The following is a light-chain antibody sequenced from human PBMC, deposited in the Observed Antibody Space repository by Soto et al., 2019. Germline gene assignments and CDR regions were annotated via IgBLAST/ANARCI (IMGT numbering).Light chain of an antibody. CDR1: QGISSY. CDR3: QQLNSYPLT. J-gene: IGKJ4*02. CDR2: AAS. V-gene: IGKV1-9*01. Sequence: IQLSQSPSSLSASVEDRVTITCRASQGISSYLGWYQQKPGKAPNLLIYAASTLQSGVPSRFSGSGSGTEFTLTISSLQPEDFATYYCQQLNSYPLTFGGGTKVDIK.